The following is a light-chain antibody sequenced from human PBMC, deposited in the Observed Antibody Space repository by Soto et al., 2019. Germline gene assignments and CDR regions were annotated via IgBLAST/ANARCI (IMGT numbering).Light chain of an antibody. CDR1: QSLLHSNGYNY. CDR2: LGS. Sequence: DIVMTQSPLSQPVTPGEPASISCRSSQSLLHSNGYNYLDWYLQKPGQSPQLLIYLGSNRASGVPDRFSGSGSGTDFTLKISRVEAEDVGVYYSMQALQTPSTFGQGTKLEIK. J-gene: IGKJ2*02. V-gene: IGKV2-28*01. CDR3: MQALQTPST.